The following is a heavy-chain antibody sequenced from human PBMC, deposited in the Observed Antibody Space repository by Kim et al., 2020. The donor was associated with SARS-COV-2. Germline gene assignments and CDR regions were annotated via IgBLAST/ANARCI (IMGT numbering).Heavy chain of an antibody. CDR3: ARDPRPPITFGAMSRGDGMDV. CDR2: INAGNGNT. J-gene: IGHJ6*02. Sequence: ASVKVSCKASGYTFTSYAMHWVRQAPGQRLEWMGWINAGNGNTKYSQKFQGRVTITRDTSASTAYMELSSLRSEDTAVYYCARDPRPPITFGAMSRGDGMDVWGQGTTVTVSS. CDR1: GYTFTSYA. D-gene: IGHD3-16*01. V-gene: IGHV1-3*01.